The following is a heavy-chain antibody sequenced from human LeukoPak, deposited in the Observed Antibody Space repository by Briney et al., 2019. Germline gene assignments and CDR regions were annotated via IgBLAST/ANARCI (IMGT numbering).Heavy chain of an antibody. J-gene: IGHJ6*03. V-gene: IGHV3-23*01. D-gene: IGHD2-8*01. CDR2: FSGSGGTT. CDR3: ANGNRCTSPNCLGYYYFYMDV. Sequence: GGSLRLSCAASGFTFSSYAMNLVRQAPGRGLEWVSGFSGSGGTTYYADSVKGRFTISRDNSKNTLYLQMNSLRAEDTAVYYCANGNRCTSPNCLGYYYFYMDVWGKGTMVTVSS. CDR1: GFTFSSYA.